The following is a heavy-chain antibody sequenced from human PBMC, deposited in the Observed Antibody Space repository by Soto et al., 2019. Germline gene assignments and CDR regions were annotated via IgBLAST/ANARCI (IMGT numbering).Heavy chain of an antibody. CDR1: GDSISSAGYY. CDR3: AREERAKRGGYVFDI. V-gene: IGHV4-31*03. J-gene: IGHJ3*02. CDR2: IYSSGTT. Sequence: QVQLQESGPGLVKSSETLSLTCTVSGDSISSAGYYWTWIRQHPGEALEWIGFIYSSGTTHHNPSLKRRAILSVDTPKNQFSLRLTSVTATDTPVYYCAREERAKRGGYVFDIWGQGTLVTVSS. D-gene: IGHD3-16*01.